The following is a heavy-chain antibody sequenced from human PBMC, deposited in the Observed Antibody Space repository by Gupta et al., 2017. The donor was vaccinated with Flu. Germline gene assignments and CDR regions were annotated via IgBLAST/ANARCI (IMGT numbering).Heavy chain of an antibody. CDR2: ITHDGNNK. V-gene: IGHV3-30*18. CDR3: AKYRLLVRFYEWFIDN. CDR1: A. D-gene: IGHD3-3*01. J-gene: IGHJ4*02. Sequence: AMHWVRQAPGKGLEWVAMITHDGNNKYFSDSGRGRFSISRDNSRESLSLLMDSLRDEETAVYYCAKYRLLVRFYEWFIDNWGQGTLVPVSS.